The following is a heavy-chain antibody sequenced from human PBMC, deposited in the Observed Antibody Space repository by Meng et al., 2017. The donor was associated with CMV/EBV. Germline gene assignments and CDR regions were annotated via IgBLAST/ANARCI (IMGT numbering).Heavy chain of an antibody. J-gene: IGHJ4*02. Sequence: KASGYHFTSYYMHWVRQAPGQGLEWMGIINPSGGSTSYAQKFQGRVTMTRDTSTSTVYMELSSLRSEDTAVYYCARSELWFGELLDYWGQGTLVTVSS. CDR2: INPSGGST. V-gene: IGHV1-46*01. D-gene: IGHD3-10*01. CDR1: GYHFTSYY. CDR3: ARSELWFGELLDY.